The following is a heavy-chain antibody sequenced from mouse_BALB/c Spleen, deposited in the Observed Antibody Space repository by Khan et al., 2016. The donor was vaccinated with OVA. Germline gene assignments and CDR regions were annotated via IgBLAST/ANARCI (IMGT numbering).Heavy chain of an antibody. D-gene: IGHD1-1*01. CDR1: GFTFSTYG. J-gene: IGHJ3*01. V-gene: IGHV5-6*02. Sequence: DVMLVESGGDLVKPGGSLKLSCAASGFTFSTYGMSWVRQTPDKRLEWVATVSTGGGYTYYPDSVKGRFTISRDHAKNTLYLQMSGLKSEDTAMFYCTRLAYYYDSEGFAYWGQGTLVTVSA. CDR2: VSTGGGYT. CDR3: TRLAYYYDSEGFAY.